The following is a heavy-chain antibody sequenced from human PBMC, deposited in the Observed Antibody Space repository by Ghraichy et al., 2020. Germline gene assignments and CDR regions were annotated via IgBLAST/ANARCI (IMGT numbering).Heavy chain of an antibody. CDR1: GGSISSSSYY. CDR2: IYYSGST. D-gene: IGHD3-9*01. V-gene: IGHV4-39*01. Sequence: SETLSLTCTVSGGSISSSSYYWGWIRQPPGKGLEWIGSIYYSGSTYYNPSLKSRVTISVDTSKNQFSLKLSSVTAADTAVYYCARLPLTRKTYYYYYYMDVWGKGTTVTVSS. J-gene: IGHJ6*03. CDR3: ARLPLTRKTYYYYYYMDV.